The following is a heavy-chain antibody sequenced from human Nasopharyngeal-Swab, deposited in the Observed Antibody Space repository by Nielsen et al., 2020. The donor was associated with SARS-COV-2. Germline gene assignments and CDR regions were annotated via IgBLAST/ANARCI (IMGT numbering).Heavy chain of an antibody. J-gene: IGHJ6*02. V-gene: IGHV1-45*02. Sequence: SVTVSCKASGFSITYRFLHWLRQAPGQALDWMGWITPFNGNAKYAQNFQGRVSITRDGSRTTASLELSSLRPDDTAMYFCASGQCINGVCNPTDGLDVWGQGTSVTVS. CDR1: GFSITYRF. CDR3: ASGQCINGVCNPTDGLDV. CDR2: ITPFNGNA. D-gene: IGHD2-8*01.